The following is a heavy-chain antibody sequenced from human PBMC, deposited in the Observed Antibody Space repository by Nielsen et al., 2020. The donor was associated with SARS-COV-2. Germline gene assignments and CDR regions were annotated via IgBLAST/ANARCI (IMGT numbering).Heavy chain of an antibody. Sequence: GESLKISCAASGFTFSSYDMHWVRQATGKGLEWVSAIGTAGDTYYPGSVKGRFTISRENAKNSLYLQMNSLRAGDTAVYYCARESHYGDYGGAFDIWGQGTMVTVSS. CDR1: GFTFSSYD. J-gene: IGHJ3*02. V-gene: IGHV3-13*04. D-gene: IGHD4-17*01. CDR3: ARESHYGDYGGAFDI. CDR2: IGTAGDT.